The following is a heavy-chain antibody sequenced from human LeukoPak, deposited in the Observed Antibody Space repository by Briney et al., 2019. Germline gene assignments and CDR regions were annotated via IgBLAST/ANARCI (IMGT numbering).Heavy chain of an antibody. D-gene: IGHD2-2*01. V-gene: IGHV3-21*01. CDR3: ARDFRSELPAAQVSNY. CDR1: GFTFSSYS. Sequence: GGSLRLSCAASGFTFSSYSMNWVRQAPGKGLESVSSISSSSSYIYYADSVKGRFTISRDNAKNSLYLQMNSLRAEDTAVYYCARDFRSELPAAQVSNYWGQGTLVTVSS. J-gene: IGHJ4*02. CDR2: ISSSSSYI.